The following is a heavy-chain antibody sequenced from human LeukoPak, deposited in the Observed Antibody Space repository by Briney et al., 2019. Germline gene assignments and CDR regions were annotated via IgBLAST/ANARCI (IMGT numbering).Heavy chain of an antibody. J-gene: IGHJ4*02. V-gene: IGHV3-30*18. CDR2: ISYDGSKK. CDR3: AKLGFDSSGSHSLVDY. D-gene: IGHD3-22*01. Sequence: GGSLRLSCAVSGFTFSSYGMHWVRQAPGKGLEWVAFISYDGSKKYYADFVKGRFTISRDNSKNTLYVELNSLRAEDTAVYYCAKLGFDSSGSHSLVDYWGQGTPVTVSS. CDR1: GFTFSSYG.